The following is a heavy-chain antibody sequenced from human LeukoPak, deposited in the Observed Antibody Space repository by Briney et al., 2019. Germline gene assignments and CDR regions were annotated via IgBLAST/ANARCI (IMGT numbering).Heavy chain of an antibody. D-gene: IGHD3-22*01. CDR2: ISSSGSTI. CDR1: GFTFSDYY. V-gene: IGHV3-11*04. Sequence: PGGSLRLSCAASGFTFSDYYMSWIRQAPGKGLEWVSYISSSGSTIYYADSVKGRFTISRDNAKNSLYLQMNSLRAEDTAVYYCARDPTYYYDGSGYNWFDPWGQGTLVTVSS. J-gene: IGHJ5*02. CDR3: ARDPTYYYDGSGYNWFDP.